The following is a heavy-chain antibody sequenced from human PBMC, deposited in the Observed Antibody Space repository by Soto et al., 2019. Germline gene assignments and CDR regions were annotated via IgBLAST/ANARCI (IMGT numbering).Heavy chain of an antibody. J-gene: IGHJ6*02. Sequence: QLQLQESGPGLVKPSETLSLTCTVSGGSISSSSYYWGWIRQPPGKGLEWIGSIYYSGSTYYNPSLKSRVTISVDTSKNQFSLKLSSVTAADTAVYYCARSQNHRTQLPYYYGMDVWGQGTTVTVSS. CDR1: GGSISSSSYY. CDR3: ARSQNHRTQLPYYYGMDV. D-gene: IGHD1-1*01. V-gene: IGHV4-39*01. CDR2: IYYSGST.